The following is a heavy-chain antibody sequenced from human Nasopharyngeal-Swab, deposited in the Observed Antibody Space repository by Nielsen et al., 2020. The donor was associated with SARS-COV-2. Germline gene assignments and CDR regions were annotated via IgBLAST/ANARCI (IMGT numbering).Heavy chain of an antibody. CDR3: ARGDDILTAYYYYYYMDV. CDR2: ISAYNGNT. Sequence: ASVKVSCKASGYTFTSYGISWVRQAPGQGLEWMGWISAYNGNTNYAQRLQGRVTMTTDTSTSTAYMELSSLRSEDTAVYYCARGDDILTAYYYYYYMDVWGKGTTVTVSS. CDR1: GYTFTSYG. J-gene: IGHJ6*03. D-gene: IGHD3-9*01. V-gene: IGHV1-18*04.